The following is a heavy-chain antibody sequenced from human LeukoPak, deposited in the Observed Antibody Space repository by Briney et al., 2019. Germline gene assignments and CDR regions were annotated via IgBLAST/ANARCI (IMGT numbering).Heavy chain of an antibody. CDR1: VSTFSSYA. Sequence: SVTLSRKSSVSTFSSYAISWVRHAQGQGLEWMGRIIPILGIANYAQKFQGRVTITADRSTRTAYMELSSLRSEDTAVYYCARGRRLESGDYWGQGTLVTVSS. CDR3: ARGRRLESGDY. V-gene: IGHV1-69*04. J-gene: IGHJ4*02. CDR2: IIPILGIA.